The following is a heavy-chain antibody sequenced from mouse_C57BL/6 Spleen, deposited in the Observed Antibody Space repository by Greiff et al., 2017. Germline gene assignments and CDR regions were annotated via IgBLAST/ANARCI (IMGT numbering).Heavy chain of an antibody. J-gene: IGHJ2*01. Sequence: QVQLQQSGAELVRPGASVTLSCKASGYTFTDYYINWVKQRPGQGLEWIARIYPGSGNTYYNEKFKGKATLTAEKSSSTAYMQLSSLTSEDSAVYFCARGDRQLDDWGQGTTLTVSS. V-gene: IGHV1-76*01. CDR1: GYTFTDYY. D-gene: IGHD3-2*01. CDR3: ARGDRQLDD. CDR2: IYPGSGNT.